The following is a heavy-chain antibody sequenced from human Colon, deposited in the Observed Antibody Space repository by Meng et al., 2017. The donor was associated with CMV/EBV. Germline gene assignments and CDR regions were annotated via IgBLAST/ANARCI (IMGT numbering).Heavy chain of an antibody. CDR3: ARGWELGS. CDR1: GDCVSRDSAT. CDR2: TSYRSQWYF. D-gene: IGHD1-26*01. Sequence: LHQSSPCMFRSHPPPALTLAISGDCVSRDSATWNWVSLSPSRGLECLGRTSYRSQWYFVYEVSVIGRITIHADTSHNESSLQLRSVTPADTAVYYCARGWELGSWGQGTLVTVSS. J-gene: IGHJ4*02. V-gene: IGHV6-1*01.